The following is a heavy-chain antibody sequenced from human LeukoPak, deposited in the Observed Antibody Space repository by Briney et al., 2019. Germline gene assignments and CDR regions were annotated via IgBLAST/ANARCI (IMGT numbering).Heavy chain of an antibody. CDR1: GYSFTSYW. CDR3: ARHLGATVNTLYYFDY. J-gene: IGHJ4*02. CDR2: VYPGDSDT. Sequence: GESLKISCKGSGYSFTSYWIGWVRQMPGKGLEWMGIVYPGDSDTRYSPSFQGQVTISADKSISTAYLQWSSLKASDTAMYCCARHLGATVNTLYYFDYWGQGTLVTVSS. D-gene: IGHD4-17*01. V-gene: IGHV5-51*01.